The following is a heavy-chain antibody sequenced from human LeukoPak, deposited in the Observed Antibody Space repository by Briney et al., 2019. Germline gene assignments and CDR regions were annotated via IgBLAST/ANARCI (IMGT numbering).Heavy chain of an antibody. Sequence: GGSLRLSCAASGFTFSGSAMHWVRQASGKGLEWVGRIRSKANSYATAYAASVKGRFTIFRDDSKNTAYLQMNSLKTEDTAVYYCTRRYDYVWGSYRYVDYWGQGTLVTVSS. CDR1: GFTFSGSA. CDR2: IRSKANSYAT. CDR3: TRRYDYVWGSYRYVDY. V-gene: IGHV3-73*01. J-gene: IGHJ4*02. D-gene: IGHD3-16*02.